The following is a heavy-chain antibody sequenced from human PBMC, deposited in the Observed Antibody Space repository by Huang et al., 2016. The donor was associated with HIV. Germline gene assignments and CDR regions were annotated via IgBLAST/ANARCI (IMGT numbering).Heavy chain of an antibody. CDR3: AREIMSSFGGPFDS. CDR2: INHAGVT. V-gene: IGHV4-34*02. D-gene: IGHD3-16*01. J-gene: IGHJ5*01. Sequence: QVQLEQWGAGLLKPSETLSLTCAVYGGSFSGYFWNWIRQSPGKGLEWIGQINHAGVTDYNPSLKSRATISVDTSKNQFSLKLTSVTAADTAIYYCAREIMSSFGGPFDSWATETWSPSPQ. CDR1: GGSFSGYF.